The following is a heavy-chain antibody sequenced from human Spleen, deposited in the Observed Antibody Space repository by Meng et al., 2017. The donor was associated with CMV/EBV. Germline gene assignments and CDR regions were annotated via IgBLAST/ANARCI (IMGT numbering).Heavy chain of an antibody. CDR2: IKQDGSVK. CDR3: ARVPWGEGGYDFDH. Sequence: GGSLRLSCVASGFTFSEYWLSWVRQTPGKGLEWVANIKQDGSVKYYVDSVKGRFTIASDNAKNSVYLQMNSVRADDTAVYYCARVPWGEGGYDFDHWGQGTLVTVSS. CDR1: GFTFSEYW. J-gene: IGHJ4*02. V-gene: IGHV3-7*01. D-gene: IGHD5-12*01.